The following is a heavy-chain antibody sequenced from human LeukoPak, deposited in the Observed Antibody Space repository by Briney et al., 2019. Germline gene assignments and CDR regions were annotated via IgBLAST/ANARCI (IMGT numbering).Heavy chain of an antibody. D-gene: IGHD6-13*01. Sequence: SQTLSLTCAISGDSVSSNSAAWNWIRQSPSRGLEWLGRTYYRSKWYNDYAVSVKSRITINPDTSKNQFSLQLNSVTPEDTALYYCARGIAPAGGIFGFDPWGQGTLVTVSS. CDR2: TYYRSKWYN. J-gene: IGHJ5*02. V-gene: IGHV6-1*01. CDR1: GDSVSSNSAA. CDR3: ARGIAPAGGIFGFDP.